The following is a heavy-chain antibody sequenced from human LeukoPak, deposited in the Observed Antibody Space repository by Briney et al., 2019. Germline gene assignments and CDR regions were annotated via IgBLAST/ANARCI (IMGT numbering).Heavy chain of an antibody. J-gene: IGHJ4*02. V-gene: IGHV1-2*02. CDR3: ARVRNYDFWSGYFHFDY. CDR2: INPNSGGT. D-gene: IGHD3-3*01. CDR1: GYTFTGYY. Sequence: ASVKVSCKASGYTFTGYYMHWVRQAPGQGLEWMGWINPNSGGTNYAQKFQGRVTMTRDTSISTAYMELSRLRSDDTAVYYCARVRNYDFWSGYFHFDYWGQGTLVTVSS.